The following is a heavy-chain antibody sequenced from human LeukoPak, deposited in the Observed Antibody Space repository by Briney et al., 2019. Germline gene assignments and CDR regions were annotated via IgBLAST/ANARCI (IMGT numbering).Heavy chain of an antibody. CDR1: GGTFSSYA. Sequence: ASVKVSCKASGGTFSSYAISWVRQAPGQGLEWMGGIIPIFGTANYAQKFQGRVTITADESTSTAYMELSSLRSEDTAVYYCAFCSYYDFWSGYYKEGYYFDYWGQGTLVTVSS. J-gene: IGHJ4*02. V-gene: IGHV1-69*13. CDR3: AFCSYYDFWSGYYKEGYYFDY. D-gene: IGHD3-3*01. CDR2: IIPIFGTA.